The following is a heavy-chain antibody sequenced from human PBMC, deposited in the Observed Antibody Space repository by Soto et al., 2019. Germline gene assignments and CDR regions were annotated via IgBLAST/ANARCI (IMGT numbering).Heavy chain of an antibody. J-gene: IGHJ4*02. V-gene: IGHV4-4*02. Sequence: SETLSLTCAVSGGSISSDNWWTWVRQTPGKGLEWIGEIHHSGSTNYNPSLKSRLTISLDKSKNQISLRLNSVNAADTAVYYCARVQYPRIRIAMYGGMGLDDWGQGFLGTVSS. CDR3: ARVQYPRIRIAMYGGMGLDD. CDR1: GGSISSDNW. D-gene: IGHD2-2*02. CDR2: IHHSGST.